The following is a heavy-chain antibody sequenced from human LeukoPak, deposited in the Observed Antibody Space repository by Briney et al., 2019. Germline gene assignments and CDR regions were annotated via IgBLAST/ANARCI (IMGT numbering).Heavy chain of an antibody. V-gene: IGHV4-59*08. CDR3: ARLSFGELSLSP. J-gene: IGHJ5*02. CDR1: GGSISSYY. D-gene: IGHD3-10*01. CDR2: IYYSGST. Sequence: SETLSLTCTVSGGSISSYYWSWIRQPPGKGLEWIGYIYYSGSTNYNPSLKSRVTISVDTSKNQVSLRLRSVTAADTAVYYCARLSFGELSLSPWGQGTLVTVSS.